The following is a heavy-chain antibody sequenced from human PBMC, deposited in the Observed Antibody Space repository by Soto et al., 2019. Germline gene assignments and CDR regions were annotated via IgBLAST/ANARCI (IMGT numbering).Heavy chain of an antibody. V-gene: IGHV3-23*01. CDR1: GFTFSSYA. CDR3: AKHLRNYGDNVIYAFDI. D-gene: IGHD4-17*01. J-gene: IGHJ3*02. Sequence: EVQLLESGGGLVQPGGSLRLSCAASGFTFSSYAMSWVRQAPGKGLEWVSAISGSGGSTYYADSVKGRFTISRDNSKNTLYLQMNILRAEDTAVYYCAKHLRNYGDNVIYAFDIWGQGTMVTVSS. CDR2: ISGSGGST.